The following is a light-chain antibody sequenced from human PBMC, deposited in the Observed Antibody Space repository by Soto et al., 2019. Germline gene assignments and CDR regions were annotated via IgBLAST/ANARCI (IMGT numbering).Light chain of an antibody. CDR1: YSNIGAGYN. J-gene: IGLJ2*01. V-gene: IGLV1-40*01. CDR2: GNT. Sequence: QSVLAQPPSVSGAPGQRVTISCTGSYSNIGAGYNVHWYQHLPGAAPKLLIHGNTNRPSGVPDRFSGSKSGTSASLAITGLQAAHEGDYYCQSYDTSLSGSLFGTGTKLTVL. CDR3: QSYDTSLSGSL.